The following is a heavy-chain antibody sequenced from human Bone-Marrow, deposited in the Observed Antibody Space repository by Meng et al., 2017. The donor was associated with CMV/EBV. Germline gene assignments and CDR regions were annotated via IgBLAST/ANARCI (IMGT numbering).Heavy chain of an antibody. Sequence: ASVQVSCKASGYSFTSYGISGVRLAPGQGLEWMGWISAYNGNTNYAQKLQGRVTMTTDTSTSTAYMELRSLRSDDPAVYYCARQSTSYYFWSGYLLDAFDIWGQGTMVTVSS. D-gene: IGHD3-3*01. CDR1: GYSFTSYG. V-gene: IGHV1-18*01. J-gene: IGHJ3*02. CDR3: ARQSTSYYFWSGYLLDAFDI. CDR2: ISAYNGNT.